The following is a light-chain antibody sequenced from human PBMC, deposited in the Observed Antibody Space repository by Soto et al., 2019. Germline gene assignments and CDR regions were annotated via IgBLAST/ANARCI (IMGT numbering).Light chain of an antibody. CDR2: ASA. J-gene: IGKJ5*01. CDR3: QAYNRAPIT. V-gene: IGKV1-27*01. Sequence: DIQMTQSPSSLSAFVGDRVTITCRASQAINNYVAWYQQKAGEVPKLLLYASAALQSGVPSRFSGSGSGTDFTFTISSLQPEDVATYYCQAYNRAPITFGQGTRLDIK. CDR1: QAINNY.